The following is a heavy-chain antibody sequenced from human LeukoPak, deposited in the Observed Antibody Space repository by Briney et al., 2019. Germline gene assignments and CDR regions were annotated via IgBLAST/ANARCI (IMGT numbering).Heavy chain of an antibody. CDR1: GFTFTSYD. V-gene: IGHV1-8*01. CDR2: MNPNSGDT. J-gene: IGHJ4*02. D-gene: IGHD5-12*01. Sequence: ASVKVSCKASGFTFTSYDINWVRQATGQGLEWMGWMNPNSGDTGYAQKFQGRVTMTRNTSISTAYMELSSLRSEDTAVYYCAREPYSGPRPNDYWGQGTLVTVSS. CDR3: AREPYSGPRPNDY.